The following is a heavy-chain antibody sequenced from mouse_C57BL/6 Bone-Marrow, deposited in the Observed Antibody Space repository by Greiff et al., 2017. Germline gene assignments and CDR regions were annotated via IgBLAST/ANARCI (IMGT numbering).Heavy chain of an antibody. CDR3: ALYYYGSSYEAMDY. CDR2: IHPSDSDT. Sequence: QVQLKQPGAELVKPGASVKVSCKASGYTFTSYWMHWVKQRPGQGLEWIGRIHPSDSDTNYNQKFKGKATLTVDKSSSTAYMQLSSLTSEDSAVYYCALYYYGSSYEAMDYWGQGTSVTVSS. V-gene: IGHV1-74*01. CDR1: GYTFTSYW. D-gene: IGHD1-1*01. J-gene: IGHJ4*01.